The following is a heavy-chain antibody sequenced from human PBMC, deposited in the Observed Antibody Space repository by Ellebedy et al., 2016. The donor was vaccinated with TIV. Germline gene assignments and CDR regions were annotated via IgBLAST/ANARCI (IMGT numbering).Heavy chain of an antibody. CDR3: ARSHYDILTGYYIPPDY. D-gene: IGHD3-9*01. CDR2: ISAYNGNT. CDR1: GYTFTSYG. V-gene: IGHV1-18*01. J-gene: IGHJ4*02. Sequence: ASVKVSCKASGYTFTSYGISWVRQAPGQGLEWMGWISAYNGNTNYAQKLQGRVTMTTDTSTSTAYMELRSLRSDDTAVYYCARSHYDILTGYYIPPDYWGQGTLVTVSS.